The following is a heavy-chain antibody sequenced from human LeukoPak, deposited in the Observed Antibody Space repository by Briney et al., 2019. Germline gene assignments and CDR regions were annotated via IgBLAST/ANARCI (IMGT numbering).Heavy chain of an antibody. CDR2: INHSGST. Sequence: PSETLSLTCAVYGGSFSGYYWSWIRQPPGKGLEWIGEINHSGSTNYNPSLKSRVTISVDTSKNQFSLKLSSVTAADTAVYYCARIWDGYLIAYSGQASLVTVSS. D-gene: IGHD5-24*01. CDR3: ARIWDGYLIAY. CDR1: GGSFSGYY. J-gene: IGHJ4*02. V-gene: IGHV4-34*01.